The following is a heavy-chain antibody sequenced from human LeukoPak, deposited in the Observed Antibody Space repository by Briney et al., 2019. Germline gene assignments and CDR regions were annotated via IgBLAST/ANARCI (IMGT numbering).Heavy chain of an antibody. CDR2: INHSGST. D-gene: IGHD3-10*01. J-gene: IGHJ5*02. CDR3: AGGVTMVRGVKGLHWFDP. CDR1: GGSFSGYY. Sequence: SETLSLTCAVYGGSFSGYYWSWIRQPPGKGLEWIGEINHSGSTNYNPSLKSRVTISVDTSKNQFSLKLSSVTAADTAVYYCAGGVTMVRGVKGLHWFDPWGQGTLVTVSS. V-gene: IGHV4-34*01.